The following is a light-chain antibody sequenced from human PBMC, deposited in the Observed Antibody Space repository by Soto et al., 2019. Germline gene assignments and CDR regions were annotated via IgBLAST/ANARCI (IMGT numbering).Light chain of an antibody. CDR2: LEGSGSY. J-gene: IGLJ2*01. V-gene: IGLV4-60*03. Sequence: QLVLTQSSSASASLGSSVKLTCTLSSGHSSYIIAWHQQQPGKAPRYLMKLEGSGSYNKGSGVPDRFSGSSSGADRYLTISNLQSEDEPDYYCETWDSNTRVFGGGTKLPVL. CDR3: ETWDSNTRV. CDR1: SGHSSYI.